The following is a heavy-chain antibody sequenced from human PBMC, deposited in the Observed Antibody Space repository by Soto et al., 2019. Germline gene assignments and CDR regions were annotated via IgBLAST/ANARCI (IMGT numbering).Heavy chain of an antibody. J-gene: IGHJ6*02. V-gene: IGHV1-69*02. D-gene: IGHD3-22*01. CDR1: GGTFSSYT. CDR3: ARAVGGYMYGMDV. Sequence: QVQLVQSGAEVKKPGSSVKVSCKASGGTFSSYTISWVRQAPGQGLEWMGRIIPILGIANYAQKFQGRVTITADKSTSTAYMELSSLRSEDPAVYYCARAVGGYMYGMDVWGQGTTVTVSS. CDR2: IIPILGIA.